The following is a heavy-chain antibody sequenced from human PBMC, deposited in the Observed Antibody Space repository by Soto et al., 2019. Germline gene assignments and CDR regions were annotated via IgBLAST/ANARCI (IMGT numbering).Heavy chain of an antibody. V-gene: IGHV3-74*01. CDR1: GFTFSSYW. CDR3: ANSGYSYGPIHS. J-gene: IGHJ4*02. CDR2: INSDGSST. Sequence: WGSLRLSCAASGFTFSSYWMHWVRQAPGKGLVWVSRINSDGSSTSYADSVKGRFTISRDNAKNTLYLQMNSLRAEDTAVYYCANSGYSYGPIHSWGQGTLVTVSS. D-gene: IGHD5-18*01.